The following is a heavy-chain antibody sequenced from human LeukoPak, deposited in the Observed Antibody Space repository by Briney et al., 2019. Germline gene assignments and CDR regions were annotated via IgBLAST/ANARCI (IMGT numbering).Heavy chain of an antibody. CDR2: IKQDGSEA. Sequence: GGSLRLSCAASGFTFSSYWMTWVRQAPGKGLEWVANIKQDGSEAYYVDSVKGRFTVSRDNAKNSLYLQLNSLGAEDTAVYYCAREGTPTYYDFWSGYLGYYFDYWGQGTLVTVSS. J-gene: IGHJ4*02. V-gene: IGHV3-7*01. D-gene: IGHD3-3*01. CDR3: AREGTPTYYDFWSGYLGYYFDY. CDR1: GFTFSSYW.